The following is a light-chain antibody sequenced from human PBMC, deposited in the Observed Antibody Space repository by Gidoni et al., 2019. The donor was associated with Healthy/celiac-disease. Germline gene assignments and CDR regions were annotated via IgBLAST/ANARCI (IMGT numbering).Light chain of an antibody. V-gene: IGLV1-44*01. J-gene: IGLJ1*01. Sequence: QSVLTQPPSASGTPGQRVTISCSGSSSNIGSNTVNWYQQLPGTAPKLLIYSNNPRPSGVPDRFSCSKSGTSASLAISGLQSEDEADYYCAAWDDSLNGLYVFGTGTKVTVL. CDR3: AAWDDSLNGLYV. CDR2: SNN. CDR1: SSNIGSNT.